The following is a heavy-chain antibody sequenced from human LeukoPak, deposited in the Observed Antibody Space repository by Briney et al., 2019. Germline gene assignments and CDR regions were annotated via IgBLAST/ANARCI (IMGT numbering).Heavy chain of an antibody. Sequence: PGGSLRLSCAASGFTFRSHWMHWVRQAPGKGLVWVSRINSDGSSTSYADSVKGRFTISRDNAKNTLYLQMNSLRAGDTAVYYCSRDQYDSGVGGDWGQGTLVTVSS. J-gene: IGHJ4*02. D-gene: IGHD3-22*01. V-gene: IGHV3-74*01. CDR3: SRDQYDSGVGGD. CDR1: GFTFRSHW. CDR2: INSDGSST.